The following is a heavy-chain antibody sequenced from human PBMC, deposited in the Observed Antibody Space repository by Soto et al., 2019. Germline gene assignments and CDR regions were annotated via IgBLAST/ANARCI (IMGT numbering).Heavy chain of an antibody. D-gene: IGHD2-2*01. J-gene: IGHJ6*02. CDR3: ARGKRYCISTSCYVDYYGMDV. CDR1: GYTFTSYG. CDR2: ISAYNGNT. V-gene: IGHV1-18*01. Sequence: QVQLVQSGAEVKKPGASVKVSCKASGYTFTSYGISWVRQAPGQGLEWMGWISAYNGNTNYAQKLQGRVTMTTDTSTSTAYMELRSLRSDDTAVYYCARGKRYCISTSCYVDYYGMDVWGQGTTVTVSS.